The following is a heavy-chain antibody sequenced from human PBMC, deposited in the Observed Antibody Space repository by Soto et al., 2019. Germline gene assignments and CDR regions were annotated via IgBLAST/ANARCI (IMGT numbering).Heavy chain of an antibody. CDR2: ISSRSNTI. V-gene: IGHV3-48*01. CDR3: AKVSVVVLAAGDWFDP. J-gene: IGHJ5*02. CDR1: GFTLTTYG. D-gene: IGHD2-15*01. Sequence: EVQLVESGGGLVQPGGSLRLSCAASGFTLTTYGMNWVRQAPGKGLEWVSYISSRSNTIYYADSVKGRFTVSRDNSKNTVYLQMNSLRGDDTAVYYCAKVSVVVLAAGDWFDPWGQGTLVTVSS.